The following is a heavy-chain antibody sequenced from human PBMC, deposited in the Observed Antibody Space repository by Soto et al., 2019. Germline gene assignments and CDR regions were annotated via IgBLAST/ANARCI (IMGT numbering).Heavy chain of an antibody. J-gene: IGHJ4*02. D-gene: IGHD6-13*01. V-gene: IGHV1-18*01. CDR1: GYTFTSYG. CDR2: ISAYNGNT. CDR3: AAVNQQLVTLGYYFEY. Sequence: GASVKFSCKASGYTFTSYGISWVRQAPGQGLEWMGWISAYNGNTNYAQKLQGRVTMTTDTSTSTAYMELRSLRSEDTAVYYCAAVNQQLVTLGYYFEYWGQGTLVTVFS.